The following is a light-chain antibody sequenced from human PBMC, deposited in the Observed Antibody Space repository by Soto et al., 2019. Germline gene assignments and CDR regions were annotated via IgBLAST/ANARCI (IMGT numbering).Light chain of an antibody. CDR1: SSNIGDNY. J-gene: IGLJ7*01. Sequence: QSVLTQPPSVSAAPGQKFTISCSGASSNIGDNYVSWYQQLPGTVPKLLIYDNNKRPSGIPDRFSGSKSGTSGTLDITGLQTGDEADYYCGTWDSSLSAAVFGGGTQLTVL. CDR3: GTWDSSLSAAV. CDR2: DNN. V-gene: IGLV1-51*01.